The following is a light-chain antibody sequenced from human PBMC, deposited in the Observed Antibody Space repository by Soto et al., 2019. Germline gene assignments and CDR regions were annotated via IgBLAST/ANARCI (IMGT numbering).Light chain of an antibody. V-gene: IGLV2-14*01. CDR2: EVS. J-gene: IGLJ1*01. CDR3: TSYTSYSTYV. CDR1: SSDVGNYNY. Sequence: QSALTQPASESGSPGQSITISCTGTSSDVGNYNYVSWYQQHPGKAPKLMIYEVSNRPSGVSYRFSGSKSGNTASLTISGLQAEDEADYYCTSYTSYSTYVFGTGTKVTVL.